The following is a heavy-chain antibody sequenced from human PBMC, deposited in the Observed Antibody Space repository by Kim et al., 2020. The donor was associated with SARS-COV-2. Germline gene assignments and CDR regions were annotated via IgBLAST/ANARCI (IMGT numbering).Heavy chain of an antibody. J-gene: IGHJ4*02. V-gene: IGHV4-39*01. CDR3: ASSVRYYESSGFMDY. CDR2: IYYNGSA. CDR1: SGSIVSSMYY. D-gene: IGHD3-22*01. Sequence: SETLSLTCTVSSGSIVSSMYYWGWIRQPPGKGLEWIGSIYYNGSANYNPSLKSRVIISVDTSKNQFSLKLTSVTAADTAVYYCASSVRYYESSGFMDYWGQGTLVPVSS.